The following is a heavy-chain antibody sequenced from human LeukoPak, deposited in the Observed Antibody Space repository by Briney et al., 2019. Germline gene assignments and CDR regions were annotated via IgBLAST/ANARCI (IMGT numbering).Heavy chain of an antibody. V-gene: IGHV4-59*08. CDR2: VDYRVTT. D-gene: IGHD3-22*01. CDR1: GGSISPYY. Sequence: SETLSLTCTVSGGSISPYYWSWIRQPPGKGLEWIGYVDYRVTTIYNPSLKSRVTISVDTSKNQFSLRLSSVTAADTAVYYCARSPDSSGYYYYFDFWGQGTLVTVSS. CDR3: ARSPDSSGYYYYFDF. J-gene: IGHJ4*02.